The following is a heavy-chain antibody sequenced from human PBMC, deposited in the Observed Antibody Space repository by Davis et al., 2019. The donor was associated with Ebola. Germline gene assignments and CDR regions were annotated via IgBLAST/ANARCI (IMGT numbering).Heavy chain of an antibody. D-gene: IGHD3-10*01. Sequence: PGGSLRLSCAASGFTFSSYSMNWVRQAPGKGLEWVSSISSSSSYIYYADSVKGRFTISRDNAKNSLYLQMNSLRDEDTAVYYCASFLVQGVIPPYNWFDPWGQGTLVTVSS. CDR1: GFTFSSYS. J-gene: IGHJ5*02. CDR2: ISSSSSYI. CDR3: ASFLVQGVIPPYNWFDP. V-gene: IGHV3-21*01.